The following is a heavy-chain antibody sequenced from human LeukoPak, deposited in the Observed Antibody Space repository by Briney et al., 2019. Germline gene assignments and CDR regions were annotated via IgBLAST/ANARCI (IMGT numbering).Heavy chain of an antibody. J-gene: IGHJ4*02. CDR3: ARYYCSVTSCYGRYFDS. Sequence: GGSLRLSCAASGFTFSNAWMSWVRQAPGKGLEWVGRIKSKTDGGTTDYAAPVKGRFTISRDDSKNTLCLQMNSLKAEDTAVYYCARYYCSVTSCYGRYFDSWGQGILVTVSS. CDR1: GFTFSNAW. V-gene: IGHV3-15*01. CDR2: IKSKTDGGTT. D-gene: IGHD2-2*01.